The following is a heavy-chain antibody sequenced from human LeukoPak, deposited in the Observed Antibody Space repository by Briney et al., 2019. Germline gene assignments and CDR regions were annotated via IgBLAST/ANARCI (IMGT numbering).Heavy chain of an antibody. CDR2: ISWNSGSI. CDR3: ASGYGGNYYFDY. D-gene: IGHD5-12*01. Sequence: PGRSLRLSCAASGFTFDDYAMPWVRQAPGKGLEWVSGISWNSGSIGYADSVKGRFTISRDNAKNSLYLQMNSLRAEDTALYYCASGYGGNYYFDYWGQGTLVTVPS. V-gene: IGHV3-9*01. CDR1: GFTFDDYA. J-gene: IGHJ4*02.